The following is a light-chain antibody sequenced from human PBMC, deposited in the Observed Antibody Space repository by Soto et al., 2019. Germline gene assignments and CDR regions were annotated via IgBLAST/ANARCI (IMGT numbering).Light chain of an antibody. CDR3: QQSYSTPHT. Sequence: DIQMTQSPSSLSASVGDRVTITCRASQSISNDLNWYQQKPGKAPKLLIYTASSLQSGVPSRFSGSGSGTDFTLSVSSLQPEDFATYYCQQSYSTPHTFGQGTKVDIK. J-gene: IGKJ1*01. CDR2: TAS. V-gene: IGKV1-39*01. CDR1: QSISND.